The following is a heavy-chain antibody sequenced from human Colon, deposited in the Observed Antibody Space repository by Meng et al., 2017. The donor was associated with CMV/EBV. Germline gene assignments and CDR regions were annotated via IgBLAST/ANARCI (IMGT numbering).Heavy chain of an antibody. CDR3: ARGGRRRNSDGRGYSLIWFDP. D-gene: IGHD3-22*01. CDR1: GASASSTSYY. CDR2: ISYSGTT. Sequence: SETLSLTCTVSGASASSTSYYWGWIRQPPGKGLEWLGRISYSGTTYYNPSLKSRLTISIDTSKNPFSLSLSSVTAADTAVYYCARGGRRRNSDGRGYSLIWFDPWGQGTLVTVSS. J-gene: IGHJ5*02. V-gene: IGHV4-39*07.